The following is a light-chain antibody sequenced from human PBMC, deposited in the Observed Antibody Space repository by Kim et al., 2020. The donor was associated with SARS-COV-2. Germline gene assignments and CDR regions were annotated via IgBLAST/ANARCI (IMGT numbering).Light chain of an antibody. CDR3: NARDSSGNHLV. J-gene: IGLJ3*02. CDR2: GRN. V-gene: IGLV3-19*01. CDR1: IRRNCY. Sequence: GHTGRITCQGDIRRNCYASGYQQKPRQAPVVVIYGRNDRPSGIPDRFSGSNSGNTASLTITGAQAEDEANYYCNARDSSGNHLVFGGGTQLTVL.